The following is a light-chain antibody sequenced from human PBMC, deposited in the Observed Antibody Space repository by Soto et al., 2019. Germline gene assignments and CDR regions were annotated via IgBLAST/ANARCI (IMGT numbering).Light chain of an antibody. J-gene: IGKJ4*01. CDR3: QRRTYWPLT. Sequence: EIVLTQSAATLSLSPGERATLSCRASQSVSSYLAWYQQQPGLAPRLLSFDASNRATVIPARFSGSGSGTDFTLTIGSLEPEDVAVYDCQRRTYWPLTFGGATKVEIK. CDR1: QSVSSY. CDR2: DAS. V-gene: IGKV3-11*01.